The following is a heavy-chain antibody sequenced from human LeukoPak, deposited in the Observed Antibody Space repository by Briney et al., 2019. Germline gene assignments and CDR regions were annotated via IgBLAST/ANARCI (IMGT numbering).Heavy chain of an antibody. V-gene: IGHV3-74*01. D-gene: IGHD3-9*01. CDR3: VRDISDAFDI. CDR2: INSDGSST. CDR1: GFTFSTYW. Sequence: GGSLRLSCAASGFTFSTYWMHWVRQAPGQGLVWVSCINSDGSSTRNADSVKGRFTISSDNAKNTLYLQMNSLRAEDTAVYYCVRDISDAFDIWGQGTMVTVSS. J-gene: IGHJ3*02.